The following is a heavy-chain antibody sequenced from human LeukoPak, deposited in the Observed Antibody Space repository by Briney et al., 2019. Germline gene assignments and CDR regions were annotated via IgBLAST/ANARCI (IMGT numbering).Heavy chain of an antibody. V-gene: IGHV3-30*02. J-gene: IGHJ4*02. CDR3: AKEGYYYDSSGYYLDY. CDR1: GFTFSSYG. Sequence: PGGSLRLSCAASGFTFSSYGMHWVRQAPGKGLEWVAFIRYDGSNKYYADSVKGRFTISRDNSKNTLYLQMNSLRAEDTAVYYCAKEGYYYDSSGYYLDYWGQGTLVTVSS. D-gene: IGHD3-22*01. CDR2: IRYDGSNK.